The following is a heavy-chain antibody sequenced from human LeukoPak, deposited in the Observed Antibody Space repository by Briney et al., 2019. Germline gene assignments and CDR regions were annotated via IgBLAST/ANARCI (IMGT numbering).Heavy chain of an antibody. CDR3: GRFGYEAAVDY. CDR1: EFTFSTYW. V-gene: IGHV3-7*01. D-gene: IGHD6-13*01. Sequence: GGSLRLSCAASEFTFSTYWMTWVRQAPGKGLEWVANIEPPGSETYYVDPAEGRFTISRDNAKNLLYLQMNSLRAEDTAVYYCGRFGYEAAVDYWGQGTLVTVSS. J-gene: IGHJ4*02. CDR2: IEPPGSET.